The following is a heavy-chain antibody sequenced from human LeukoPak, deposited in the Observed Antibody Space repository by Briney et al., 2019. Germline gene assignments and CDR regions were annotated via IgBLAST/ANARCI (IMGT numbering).Heavy chain of an antibody. V-gene: IGHV1-18*01. CDR1: GYTFTSYG. Sequence: ASVKVSCKASGYTFTSYGISWVRQAPGQGLEWMGWISAYNGNTNCAQKLQGRVTMTTDTSTSTAYMELRSLRSDDTAVYYCARASSSSSWYGAPRRFDYWGQGTLVTVSS. CDR3: ARASSSSSWYGAPRRFDY. D-gene: IGHD6-13*01. CDR2: ISAYNGNT. J-gene: IGHJ4*02.